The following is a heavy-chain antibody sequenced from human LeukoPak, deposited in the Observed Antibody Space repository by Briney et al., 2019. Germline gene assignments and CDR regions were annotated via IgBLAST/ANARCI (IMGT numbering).Heavy chain of an antibody. Sequence: GGSLRLSCAASGFTFSSYAMGWVRQAPGKGLEWVSSIGGSGGGTYYADSVKGRFTISRDNSKDTLYLQMNSLRAEDTAVYYCAKSQSHFVVVVAAITPEYWGQGTLVTVSS. CDR3: AKSQSHFVVVVAAITPEY. D-gene: IGHD2-15*01. CDR2: IGGSGGGT. V-gene: IGHV3-23*01. CDR1: GFTFSSYA. J-gene: IGHJ4*02.